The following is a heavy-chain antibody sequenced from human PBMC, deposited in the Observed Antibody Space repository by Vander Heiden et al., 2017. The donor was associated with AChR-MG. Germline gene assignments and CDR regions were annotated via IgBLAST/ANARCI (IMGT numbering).Heavy chain of an antibody. V-gene: IGHV4-39*01. Sequence: QLQLQESGPGLVKPSETLSLTCTVSGGSISSSSYYWGWIRQPPGKGLEWIGSIYYSGSTYYNPSLKSRVTISVDTSKNQFSLKLSSVTAADTAVYYCARLPDGQYYYDSSGYHRSDYWGQGTLVTVSS. CDR2: IYYSGST. D-gene: IGHD3-22*01. CDR3: ARLPDGQYYYDSSGYHRSDY. J-gene: IGHJ4*02. CDR1: GGSISSSSYY.